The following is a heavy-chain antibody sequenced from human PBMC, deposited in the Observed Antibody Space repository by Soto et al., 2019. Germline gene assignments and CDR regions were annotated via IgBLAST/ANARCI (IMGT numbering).Heavy chain of an antibody. CDR3: AKDGTSGYSYGDY. J-gene: IGHJ4*02. Sequence: EVQLLESGGGLVQPGGSLRLSCAASGFTFSNYAMSWVRQAPGKGLEWVSDISGSGDSTYYADSVKGRFTISRDNSENTLYLQMSSLRAEDTAIYYCAKDGTSGYSYGDYWGQGTLVTVSS. CDR2: ISGSGDST. D-gene: IGHD5-18*01. V-gene: IGHV3-23*01. CDR1: GFTFSNYA.